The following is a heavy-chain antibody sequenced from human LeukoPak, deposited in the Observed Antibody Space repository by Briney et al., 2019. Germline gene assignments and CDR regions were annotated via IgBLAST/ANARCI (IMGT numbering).Heavy chain of an antibody. CDR1: GGSISNYY. J-gene: IGHJ2*01. D-gene: IGHD3-22*01. V-gene: IGHV4-59*08. Sequence: SETLSLTCTVSGGSISNYYWSWVRQPPGKGLEWIGYISYSGSTNYNPSLKSRVTISVDTSKNQFSLKLSSVTAADTAVYYCARRGNYYDSSGYYHYWYFDLWGPGTLVTVSS. CDR3: ARRGNYYDSSGYYHYWYFDL. CDR2: ISYSGST.